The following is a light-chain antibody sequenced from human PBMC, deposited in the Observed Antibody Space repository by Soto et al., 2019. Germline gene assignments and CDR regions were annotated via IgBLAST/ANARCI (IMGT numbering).Light chain of an antibody. CDR2: AAS. CDR1: QDIRND. CDR3: LQHNTYPFT. J-gene: IGKJ4*01. Sequence: DIQMTQSPSSLSASVGDRVTITCRASQDIRNDVGWYQQKAGKAPNRLIFAASSLHSGVPSRFSGSRSGTEFTLTIASLQPEDFATYYCLQHNTYPFTFGGGTKVDXK. V-gene: IGKV1-17*01.